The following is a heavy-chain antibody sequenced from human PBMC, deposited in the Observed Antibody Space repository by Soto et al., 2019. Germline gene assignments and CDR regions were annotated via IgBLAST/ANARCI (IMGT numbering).Heavy chain of an antibody. J-gene: IGHJ6*02. CDR2: ISSSNSTI. V-gene: IGHV3-48*02. CDR1: GFTFSSYG. D-gene: IGHD3-3*01. CDR3: ARDRGWYYDFWSGYSPDYYYYGMDV. Sequence: PGGSLRLSCAASGFTFSSYGMHWVRQAPGKGLEWVSYISSSNSTIYYADSVKGRFTISRDSAKNSVYLQMNSLRDEDTAVYYCARDRGWYYDFWSGYSPDYYYYGMDVWGQGTTVTVSS.